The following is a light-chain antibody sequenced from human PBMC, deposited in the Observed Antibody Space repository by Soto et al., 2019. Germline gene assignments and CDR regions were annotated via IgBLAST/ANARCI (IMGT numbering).Light chain of an antibody. V-gene: IGKV3-20*01. J-gene: IGKJ3*01. CDR3: QQYGSPPFT. CDR1: QTVSSNN. CDR2: GAS. Sequence: DIVLTQSPGTLSLSPGERATLSCRASQTVSSNNLAWYQQKRGQAPRLLIYGASSRAAAIPDRFRGSGSGTDFTLIISSLAPEDFAVYYCQQYGSPPFTFGPGTAVDIK.